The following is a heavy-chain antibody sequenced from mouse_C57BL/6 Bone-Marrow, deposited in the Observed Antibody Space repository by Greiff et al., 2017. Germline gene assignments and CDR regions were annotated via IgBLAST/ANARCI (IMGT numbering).Heavy chain of an antibody. V-gene: IGHV1-26*01. CDR2: INPNNGGT. J-gene: IGHJ4*01. Sequence: EVQLQQSGPELVKPGASVKISCKASGYTFTDYYMNWVKQSHGKSLEWIGDINPNNGGTSYNQKFKGKATLTVDKSSSTAYMELRSLTSEDSAVYYCARYGNYVYYAMDYWGQGTSVTVSS. D-gene: IGHD2-1*01. CDR1: GYTFTDYY. CDR3: ARYGNYVYYAMDY.